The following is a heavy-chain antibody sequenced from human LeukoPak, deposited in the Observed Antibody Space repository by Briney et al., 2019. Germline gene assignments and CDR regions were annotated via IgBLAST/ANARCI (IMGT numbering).Heavy chain of an antibody. CDR2: IYPGDSDT. Sequence: GESLKISCKLSGYSLNTYWIAWVHQMPGKGLECMGIIYPGDSDTRYSPSFQDQVTISADKSISTAYLQMSSLKASDTAIYYCARSSMLLGELSAFDYWGQGTLVAVSS. CDR3: ARSSMLLGELSAFDY. D-gene: IGHD3-16*02. V-gene: IGHV5-51*07. CDR1: GYSLNTYW. J-gene: IGHJ4*02.